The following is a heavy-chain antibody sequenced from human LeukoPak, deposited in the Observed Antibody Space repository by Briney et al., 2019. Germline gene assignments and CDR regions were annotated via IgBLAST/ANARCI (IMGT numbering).Heavy chain of an antibody. D-gene: IGHD3-9*01. CDR1: GGTFSSYA. Sequence: SVRVSCKASGGTFSSYAISWVRQAPGQGLEWMGGIIPIFGTANYAQKFQGRVTITADESTSTAYMELSSLRSEDTAVYYCARDNTYYDILTGYWSGYYFDYWGQGTLVTVSS. V-gene: IGHV1-69*01. J-gene: IGHJ4*02. CDR3: ARDNTYYDILTGYWSGYYFDY. CDR2: IIPIFGTA.